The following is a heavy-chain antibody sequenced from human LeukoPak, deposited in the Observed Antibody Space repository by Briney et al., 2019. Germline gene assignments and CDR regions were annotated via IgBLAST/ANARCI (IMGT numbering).Heavy chain of an antibody. D-gene: IGHD2-21*02. CDR1: GFNFDDHI. CDR3: VKGAEQCGGDCYLAGDYFDY. Sequence: GGSLRLSCAASGFNFDDHIMHWVRQAPGKGLEWVSLINWDGGTKHYANSVRGRFTVSRDSSKASLYLQMNSLRSEDTAVYYCVKGAEQCGGDCYLAGDYFDYWGQGTLITVSS. CDR2: INWDGGTK. J-gene: IGHJ4*02. V-gene: IGHV3-43*01.